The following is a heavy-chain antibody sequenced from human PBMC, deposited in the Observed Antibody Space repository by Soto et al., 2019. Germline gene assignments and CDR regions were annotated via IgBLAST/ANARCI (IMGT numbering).Heavy chain of an antibody. CDR2: IYPADSDT. V-gene: IGHV5-51*01. J-gene: IGHJ4*02. Sequence: GESLKISCKGSGYRFTSHWIAWVRQLPGQGLEWMGIIYPADSDTTYSPSFQGQVTISVDKSISTAYLQWSSLKASDTAFYYCARSPALYDPLDYWGQGTLVTVSS. CDR3: ARSPALYDPLDY. D-gene: IGHD5-12*01. CDR1: GYRFTSHW.